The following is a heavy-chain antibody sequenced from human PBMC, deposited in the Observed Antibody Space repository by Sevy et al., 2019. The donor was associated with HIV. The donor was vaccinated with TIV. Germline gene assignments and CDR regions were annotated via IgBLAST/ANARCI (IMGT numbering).Heavy chain of an antibody. CDR3: ARALGPTVGAYFDS. CDR2: ISPNSGAT. Sequence: ASVKFSCKASGYTFTAYFLHWVRQAPGQGLEWMGRISPNSGATNYAQKFQGRVTMTRDTSSSTAYMEVTRLKSDDTALYYCARALGPTVGAYFDSWGQGTLVTVSS. CDR1: GYTFTAYF. J-gene: IGHJ4*02. D-gene: IGHD3-10*01. V-gene: IGHV1-2*06.